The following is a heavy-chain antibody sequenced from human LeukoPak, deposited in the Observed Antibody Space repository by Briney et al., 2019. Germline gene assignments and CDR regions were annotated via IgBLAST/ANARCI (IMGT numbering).Heavy chain of an antibody. Sequence: GESLKISCKGSGYIFTTYWIAWVRQMPGTGLEWIGIIYPAYSDTRYSPSFQGQVTISADKSISTASLQWSSLGASDTAIYYCARYHSNSSGYYALDIWGQGTMVTVSS. CDR1: GYIFTTYW. CDR3: ARYHSNSSGYYALDI. D-gene: IGHD3-22*01. V-gene: IGHV5-51*01. J-gene: IGHJ3*02. CDR2: IYPAYSDT.